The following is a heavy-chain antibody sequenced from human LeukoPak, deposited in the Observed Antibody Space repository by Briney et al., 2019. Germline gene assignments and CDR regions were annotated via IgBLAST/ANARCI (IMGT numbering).Heavy chain of an antibody. Sequence: SETLSLTCTVSGASISTYYWSWIRQPPGKGLEWIGYIYYSGSTYYNPSLKSRVTISLDTSKNQFSLKLSSVTAADTAVYYCARGDAYYFDYWGQGTLVTVSS. CDR2: IYYSGST. J-gene: IGHJ4*02. CDR3: ARGDAYYFDY. CDR1: GASISTYY. V-gene: IGHV4-59*06. D-gene: IGHD5-24*01.